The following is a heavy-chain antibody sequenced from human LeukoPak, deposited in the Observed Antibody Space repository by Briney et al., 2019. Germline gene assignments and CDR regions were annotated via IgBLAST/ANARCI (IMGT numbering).Heavy chain of an antibody. CDR1: GYTFTGYC. D-gene: IGHD3-10*01. CDR2: INPNSGGT. CDR3: ARDYYGSGSYYGNFDY. J-gene: IGHJ4*02. Sequence: ASVKVSCKASGYTFTGYCMHWVRQAPGQGLEWMGRINPNSGGTNYAQKFQGRATMTRDTSISTAYMELSRLRSDDTAVYYCARDYYGSGSYYGNFDYWGQGTLVTVSS. V-gene: IGHV1-2*06.